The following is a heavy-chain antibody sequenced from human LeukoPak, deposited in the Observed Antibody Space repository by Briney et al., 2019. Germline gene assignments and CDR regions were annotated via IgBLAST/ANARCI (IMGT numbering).Heavy chain of an antibody. Sequence: PGGSLRLSCAASGFTFSSYSMNWVRQAPGKGLEWVSSISTSSYDIYYADSVKGRFTISRDNAKNSLYLQMNSLRAEDTAMYYCAEISHDYGDSADYWGQGTLVTVSS. J-gene: IGHJ4*02. D-gene: IGHD4-17*01. V-gene: IGHV3-21*01. CDR1: GFTFSSYS. CDR3: AEISHDYGDSADY. CDR2: ISTSSYDI.